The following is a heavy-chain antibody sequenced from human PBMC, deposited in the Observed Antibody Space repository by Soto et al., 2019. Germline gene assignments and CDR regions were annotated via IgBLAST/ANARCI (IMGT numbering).Heavy chain of an antibody. CDR1: GVTFSSYA. CDR2: IIPIFGTA. V-gene: IGHV1-69*13. D-gene: IGHD2-2*01. J-gene: IGHJ6*02. CDR3: ARGYCSSTSCSPPRFYYGMDV. Sequence: WASVKVSCKASGVTFSSYAISWVRQAPGQGLEWMGGIIPIFGTANYAQKFQGRVTITADESTSTAYMELSSLRSEDTAVYYCARGYCSSTSCSPPRFYYGMDVWGQGTTVTVS.